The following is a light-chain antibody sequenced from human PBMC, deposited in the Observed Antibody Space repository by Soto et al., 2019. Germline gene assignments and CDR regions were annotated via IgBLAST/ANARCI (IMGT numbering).Light chain of an antibody. Sequence: QSALTQPRSVSGSPGQSVTISCTGTSSDVGGYNYVSWYQQHPGKAPKLMIYDVSKRPSGVPDRFSGSKSGTSASLAISGLQSEDEAEYYCAAWDDSLNGLLFGGGTKLTVL. V-gene: IGLV2-11*01. CDR1: SSDVGGYNY. CDR3: AAWDDSLNGLL. J-gene: IGLJ3*02. CDR2: DVS.